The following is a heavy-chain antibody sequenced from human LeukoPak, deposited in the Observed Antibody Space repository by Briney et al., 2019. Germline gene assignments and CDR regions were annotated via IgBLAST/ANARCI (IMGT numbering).Heavy chain of an antibody. CDR2: IIPILGIA. J-gene: IGHJ4*02. V-gene: IGHV1-69*04. CDR3: ARDRYYYGSGSYWTVDY. CDR1: GGTFSSYA. D-gene: IGHD3-10*01. Sequence: ASVKVSCKASGGTFSSYAISWVRQAPGQGLEWMGRIIPILGIANYAQKFQGRVTITADKSTSTAYMELSSLRSEDTAVYYCARDRYYYGSGSYWTVDYWGQGTLVTVSS.